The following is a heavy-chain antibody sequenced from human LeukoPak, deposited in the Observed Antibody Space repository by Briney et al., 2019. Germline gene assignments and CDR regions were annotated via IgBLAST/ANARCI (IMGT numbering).Heavy chain of an antibody. CDR2: IIPILGIA. Sequence: GASVKVSCKASGYTFTSYGISWVRQAPGQGLEWMGRIIPILGIANYAQKFQGRVTITADKSTSTAYMELSSLRSEDTAVYYCARDQGGYSGYDLSWGQGTLVTVSS. CDR1: GYTFTSYG. J-gene: IGHJ4*02. CDR3: ARDQGGYSGYDLS. D-gene: IGHD5-12*01. V-gene: IGHV1-69*04.